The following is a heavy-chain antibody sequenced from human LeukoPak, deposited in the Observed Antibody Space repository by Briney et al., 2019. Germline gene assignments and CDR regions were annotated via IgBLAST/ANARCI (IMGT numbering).Heavy chain of an antibody. CDR3: AKDGMSSGTYYDFDY. CDR1: GFTFNNYG. CDR2: IRYDGSNK. J-gene: IGHJ4*02. D-gene: IGHD3-10*01. V-gene: IGHV3-30*02. Sequence: GGSLRLSCAASGFTFNNYGIHWVRQAPGKGLEWVAFIRYDGSNKYYADSVKGRFTISRDNSKNTLYLQMNSLRAEDTAVYYCAKDGMSSGTYYDFDYWGQGTLVTVSS.